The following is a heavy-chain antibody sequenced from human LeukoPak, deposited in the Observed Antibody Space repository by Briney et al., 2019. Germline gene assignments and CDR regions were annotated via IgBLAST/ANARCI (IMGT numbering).Heavy chain of an antibody. CDR3: ATQANFYASSGYLPR. Sequence: PSETLSLTCTVSGGSISSYYWSWIRQPAGKGLEWIGRIYTSGSTNYNPSLKSRVAMSVDTSKNQFSLKLSSVTAAGTAMYYCATQANFYASSGYLPRWGQGTLVTVSS. D-gene: IGHD3-22*01. CDR1: GGSISSYY. J-gene: IGHJ1*01. V-gene: IGHV4-4*07. CDR2: IYTSGST.